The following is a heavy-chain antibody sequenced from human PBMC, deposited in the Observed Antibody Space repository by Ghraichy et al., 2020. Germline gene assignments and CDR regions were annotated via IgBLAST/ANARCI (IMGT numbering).Heavy chain of an antibody. CDR3: ARDFFSSIASPNYYYGMDV. CDR1: GYTFTAYY. CDR2: INPNSGDT. D-gene: IGHD6-6*01. V-gene: IGHV1-2*06. J-gene: IGHJ6*02. Sequence: VKVSCKGSGYTFTAYYINWVRQAPGQGLEWMGRINPNSGDTNYAQKFQGRVTMTRDTSISTAYMELSGLRSDDTAIYYCARDFFSSIASPNYYYGMDVWGQGTTVTVSS.